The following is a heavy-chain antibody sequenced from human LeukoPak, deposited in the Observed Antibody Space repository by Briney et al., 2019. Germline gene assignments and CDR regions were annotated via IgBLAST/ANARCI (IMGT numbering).Heavy chain of an antibody. CDR2: ISGSGGST. Sequence: PGGPLRLSCAASGFTFSSYAMSWVRQAPGKGLEWVSGISGSGGSTYYADSVKGRFTISRDNSKNTLYLQMNSPRAEDTAVYYCAILPGYSSSWYEVDYWGQGTLVTVSS. V-gene: IGHV3-23*01. J-gene: IGHJ4*02. D-gene: IGHD6-13*01. CDR1: GFTFSSYA. CDR3: AILPGYSSSWYEVDY.